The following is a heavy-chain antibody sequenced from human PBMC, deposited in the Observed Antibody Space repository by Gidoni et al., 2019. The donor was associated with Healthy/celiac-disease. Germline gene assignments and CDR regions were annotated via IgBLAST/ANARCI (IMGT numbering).Heavy chain of an antibody. J-gene: IGHJ3*02. CDR3: ARADSGSYSYAFDI. Sequence: QVQLVQSGAEVKKPGSSVKVSCKASGGTFSSYTISWVRQAPGQGLEWMGRIIPILGIANYAQKFQGRVTITADKSTSTAYMELSSLRSEDTAVYYCARADSGSYSYAFDIWGQGTMVTVSS. CDR2: IIPILGIA. D-gene: IGHD1-26*01. CDR1: GGTFSSYT. V-gene: IGHV1-69*02.